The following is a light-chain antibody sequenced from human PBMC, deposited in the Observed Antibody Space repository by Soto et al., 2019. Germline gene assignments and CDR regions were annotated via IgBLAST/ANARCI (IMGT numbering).Light chain of an antibody. V-gene: IGKV1-13*02. CDR3: QQFNSYPIT. Sequence: AIQLTQSPSSLSASVGDRVTITCRASQGISSALACYQQKPGKAPKLLIYEASSLESGVPSRFSGSGSGTDFTLTISRLQPEDFATYYCQQFNSYPITFGQGTRLEIK. CDR1: QGISSA. J-gene: IGKJ5*01. CDR2: EAS.